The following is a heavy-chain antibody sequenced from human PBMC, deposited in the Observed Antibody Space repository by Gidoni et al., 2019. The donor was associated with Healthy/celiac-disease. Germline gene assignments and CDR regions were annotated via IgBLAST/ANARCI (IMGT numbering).Heavy chain of an antibody. V-gene: IGHV3-30-3*01. Sequence: VQLVEAGGGVVQPWRSLRLSCAASGFTFSSYALHWVRQAPGKGLELVAVISYDGSNKYYADSVKGRFTISRDNSKNTLYLQMNSLRSEDTAVYYCSLLTLNYDLLDAFYIWGQGTMVTVSS. D-gene: IGHD3-3*01. CDR1: GFTFSSYA. CDR3: SLLTLNYDLLDAFYI. CDR2: ISYDGSNK. J-gene: IGHJ3*02.